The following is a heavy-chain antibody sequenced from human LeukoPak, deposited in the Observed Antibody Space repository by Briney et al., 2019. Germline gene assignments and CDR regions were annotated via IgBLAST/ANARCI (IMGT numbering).Heavy chain of an antibody. CDR2: IYRSGST. Sequence: SETLSLTCTVSGYSISSGYYWGWIRQPPGKGLEWIASIYRSGSTYYNPSLKSRLTISVDTSQNQFSLKLTSVTAADTAVYYCARDLMYYYDSSGYNSFDYWGQGTLVTVSS. CDR1: GYSISSGYY. CDR3: ARDLMYYYDSSGYNSFDY. D-gene: IGHD3-22*01. V-gene: IGHV4-38-2*02. J-gene: IGHJ4*02.